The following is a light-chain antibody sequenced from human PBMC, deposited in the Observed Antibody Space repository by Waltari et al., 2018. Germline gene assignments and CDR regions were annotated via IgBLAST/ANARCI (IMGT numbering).Light chain of an antibody. CDR3: SSHTTRSTWV. CDR1: TYDIGYYDY. Sequence: QSALTQPASVSGSPGQSITISCTGTTYDIGYYDYVSWYQQHLGRAPELLIYDVRERPSGVSDRFSGSKAGKTASLIISGLQADDEADYYCSSHTTRSTWVFGGGTKLTVL. CDR2: DVR. J-gene: IGLJ3*02. V-gene: IGLV2-14*03.